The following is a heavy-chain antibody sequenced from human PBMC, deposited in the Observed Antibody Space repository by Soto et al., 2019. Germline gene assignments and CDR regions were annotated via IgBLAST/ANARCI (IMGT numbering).Heavy chain of an antibody. Sequence: GESLKISCKGSGYSFTSYWINWVRQMPGKGLEWMGVIYPGDSDTRYSPSFQGQVTISADKSINTAYLQWRSLKASDTAVYYCARHRGSPGSYFGMDVWGQGTTVTVSS. V-gene: IGHV5-51*01. J-gene: IGHJ6*02. D-gene: IGHD5-12*01. CDR3: ARHRGSPGSYFGMDV. CDR2: IYPGDSDT. CDR1: GYSFTSYW.